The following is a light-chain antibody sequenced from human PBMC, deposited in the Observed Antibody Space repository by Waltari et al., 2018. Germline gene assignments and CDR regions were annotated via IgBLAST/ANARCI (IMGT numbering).Light chain of an antibody. CDR2: DVS. V-gene: IGLV2-14*03. CDR3: SSYTSSSTDV. J-gene: IGLJ1*01. Sequence: QSALTQPASVSGSPGQSITLSCTGTRSDIAAYNYVSWYQQHPGKAPKLMIYDVSERPSGVSNRFSGSKSGNTASLTISGLQAEDEADYYCSSYTSSSTDVFGTGTKVTVL. CDR1: RSDIAAYNY.